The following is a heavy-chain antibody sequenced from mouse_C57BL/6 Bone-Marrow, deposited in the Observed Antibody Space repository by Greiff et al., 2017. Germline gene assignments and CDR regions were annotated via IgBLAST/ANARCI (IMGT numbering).Heavy chain of an antibody. J-gene: IGHJ3*01. V-gene: IGHV1-55*01. CDR1: GYTFTSYW. D-gene: IGHD1-1*01. Sequence: QVQLQQPGAELVKPGASVKMSCKASGYTFTSYWITWVKQRPGQGLEWIGDIYPGSGSTNYNEKFKSKATLTVATSSSTAYMPLSSLTSEYSAVYYCAREGIYYHGGFAYWGQGTLVTVSA. CDR3: AREGIYYHGGFAY. CDR2: IYPGSGST.